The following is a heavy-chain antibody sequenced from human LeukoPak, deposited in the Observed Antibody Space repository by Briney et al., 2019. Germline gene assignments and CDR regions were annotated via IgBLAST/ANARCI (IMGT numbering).Heavy chain of an antibody. Sequence: ASVTVSCKASGYTFTSYDINWVRQATGQGLEWMGWMNPNSGNTSYAQKFQGRVTMTRDTSTSTVYMELSSLRSEDTAVYYCARQNTTYYDFWSGYRGNAFDIWGQGTMVTVSS. CDR3: ARQNTTYYDFWSGYRGNAFDI. CDR2: MNPNSGNT. D-gene: IGHD3-3*01. V-gene: IGHV1-8*01. CDR1: GYTFTSYD. J-gene: IGHJ3*02.